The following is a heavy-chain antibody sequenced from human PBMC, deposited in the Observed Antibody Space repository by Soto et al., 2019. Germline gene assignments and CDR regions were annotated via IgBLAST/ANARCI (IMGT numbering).Heavy chain of an antibody. V-gene: IGHV4-30-4*08. D-gene: IGHD2-21*02. CDR1: GGSFSSGDYY. J-gene: IGHJ6*02. Sequence: TLSLTCTDSGGSFSSGDYYWSWLRQPPGQGLEWIGYIYYTGSTFANRSLKSRASISINTSKTQFSLMLSSVTAADTAVYYCARMHFCDDPWYYYYGMDVWGQGTTVTVSS. CDR2: IYYTGST. CDR3: ARMHFCDDPWYYYYGMDV.